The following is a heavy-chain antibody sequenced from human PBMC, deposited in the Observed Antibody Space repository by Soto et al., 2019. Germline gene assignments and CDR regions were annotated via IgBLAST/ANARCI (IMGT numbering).Heavy chain of an antibody. D-gene: IGHD6-13*01. CDR1: GFTFSSYG. CDR3: ARDPTSSSWLYWFFDL. J-gene: IGHJ2*01. Sequence: QVQLVESGGGVVQPGRSLRLSCAASGFTFSSYGMHWVRQAPGKGLEWVAVIWYDGSSEYYADSVKGRFTISRDNSKNTLYLQMNSLRAEDTAVYYCARDPTSSSWLYWFFDLWGRGTLVTVSS. CDR2: IWYDGSSE. V-gene: IGHV3-33*01.